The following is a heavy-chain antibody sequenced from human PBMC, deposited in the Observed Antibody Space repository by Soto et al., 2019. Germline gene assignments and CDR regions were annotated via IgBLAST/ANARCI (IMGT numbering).Heavy chain of an antibody. CDR3: ARRTMVRGVSHRYDY. Sequence: ASVKVSCKASGYTFPSYGISWVRQAPGQGLEWMGWISAYNGNTNYAQKLQGRVNMTTDTSTSTAYMERRSLRSDDTAVYYCARRTMVRGVSHRYDYWGQGTLVTVSS. D-gene: IGHD3-10*01. V-gene: IGHV1-18*01. CDR1: GYTFPSYG. J-gene: IGHJ4*02. CDR2: ISAYNGNT.